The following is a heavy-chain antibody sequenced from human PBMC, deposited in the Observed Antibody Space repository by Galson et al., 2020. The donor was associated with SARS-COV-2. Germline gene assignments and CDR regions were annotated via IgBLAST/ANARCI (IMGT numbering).Heavy chain of an antibody. Sequence: TGGSLRLSCAASGFTFSSYSMNWVRQAPGKGREWVSYITRGRDTKYYADSVKGRFTVSRDNAKNSVYLHMNNLRDEYTAVYYCATEAHDYWGHGTLVTVSS. J-gene: IGHJ4*01. CDR3: ATEAHDY. V-gene: IGHV3-48*02. CDR1: GFTFSSYS. CDR2: ITRGRDTK.